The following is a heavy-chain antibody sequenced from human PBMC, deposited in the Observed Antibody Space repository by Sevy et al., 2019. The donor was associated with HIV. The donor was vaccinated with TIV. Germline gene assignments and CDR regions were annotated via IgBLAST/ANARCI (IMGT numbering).Heavy chain of an antibody. CDR3: AKVLARGVAVAGTAWGMDV. CDR1: GFTFSSYA. CDR2: ISYDGSNK. D-gene: IGHD6-19*01. J-gene: IGHJ6*02. V-gene: IGHV3-30*04. Sequence: GGSLRLSCAASGFTFSSYAMHWVRQAPGKGLEWVAVISYDGSNKYYADSVKGRFTISRDNSKNTLYLQMNSLRAEDTAVYYCAKVLARGVAVAGTAWGMDVWGQGTTVTVSS.